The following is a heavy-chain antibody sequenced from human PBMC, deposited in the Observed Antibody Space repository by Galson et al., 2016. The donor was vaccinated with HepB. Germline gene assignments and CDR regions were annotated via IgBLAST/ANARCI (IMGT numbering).Heavy chain of an antibody. D-gene: IGHD6-19*01. J-gene: IGHJ4*02. Sequence: SLRLSCAASGFTFSSFAIHWVRQPPGKGLEWVAAISYDGDNEYYADSLKGRYTISRDNSRSTVYLHMSSLRRDDTAVYYCARGSSAVDATEVGLDYWGQGTLVIVSS. V-gene: IGHV3-30-3*01. CDR1: GFTFSSFA. CDR2: ISYDGDNE. CDR3: ARGSSAVDATEVGLDY.